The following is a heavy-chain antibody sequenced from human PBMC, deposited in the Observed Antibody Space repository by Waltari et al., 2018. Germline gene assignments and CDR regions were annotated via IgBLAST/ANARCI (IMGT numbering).Heavy chain of an antibody. CDR3: AKGRRALDSSGNQGDFGDS. J-gene: IGHJ4*02. CDR2: IRYDGRNK. D-gene: IGHD3-22*01. CDR1: GFTFSRNG. Sequence: QVQLVESGGGVVQPGGSLRLSCAASGFTFSRNGMHWVRQAPGRGLEWVAFIRYDGRNKYYEDSVKGRFTISRDNSKNTLYLQMNSLRAEDTAVYYCAKGRRALDSSGNQGDFGDSWGQGSLVTVSS. V-gene: IGHV3-30*02.